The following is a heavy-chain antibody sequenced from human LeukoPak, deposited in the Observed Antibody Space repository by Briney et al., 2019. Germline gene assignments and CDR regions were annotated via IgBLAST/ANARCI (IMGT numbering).Heavy chain of an antibody. D-gene: IGHD3-9*01. CDR1: GFTFSSYA. CDR2: ISGSGGST. CDR3: GGAPTGSLSLSFDY. Sequence: GGSLRLSCAASGFTFSSYAMSWVRQAPGKGLEWVSAISGSGGSTYYADPVKGRFTISRDNSKNTLYLQMNSLRAEDTAVYYCGGAPTGSLSLSFDYWGQGTLVTVSS. J-gene: IGHJ4*02. V-gene: IGHV3-23*01.